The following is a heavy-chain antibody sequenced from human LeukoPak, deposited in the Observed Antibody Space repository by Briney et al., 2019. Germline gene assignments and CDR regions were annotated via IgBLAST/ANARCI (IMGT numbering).Heavy chain of an antibody. D-gene: IGHD3-10*01. CDR2: IIYDGYYN. CDR1: GXSFXNYG. J-gene: IGHJ6*02. V-gene: IGHV3-30*18. CDR3: AKDLITMARGSPMDV. Sequence: GRSLRLSCAXSGXSFXNYGXHCXXXXXXXXLEWVALIIYDGYYNYYAXSMKGRFPNSRDDSKNTLYLQMNSLRGDDTAVYYCAKDLITMARGSPMDVWGQGTTVTVSS.